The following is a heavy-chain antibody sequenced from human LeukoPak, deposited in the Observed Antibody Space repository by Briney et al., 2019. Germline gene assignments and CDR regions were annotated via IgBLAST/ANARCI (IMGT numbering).Heavy chain of an antibody. Sequence: GESLRISCKGSGYSFTSYGISWVRQAPGQGLEWMGWISAYNGNTNYAQKLQGRVTMTTDTSTSTAYMELRSLRSDDTAVYYCARGEGAVAPSAFDIWGQGTMVTVSS. CDR3: ARGEGAVAPSAFDI. D-gene: IGHD6-19*01. J-gene: IGHJ3*02. CDR1: GYSFTSYG. CDR2: ISAYNGNT. V-gene: IGHV1-18*04.